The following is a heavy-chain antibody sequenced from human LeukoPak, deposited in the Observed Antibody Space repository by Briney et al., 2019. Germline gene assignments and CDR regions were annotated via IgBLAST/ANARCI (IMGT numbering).Heavy chain of an antibody. CDR2: IYYSGST. CDR3: ARGRDRFFDY. J-gene: IGHJ4*02. CDR1: GGSISSGGYY. Sequence: SETLSLTCTVSGGSISSGGYYWSWIRQHPGKGLEWIGYIYYSGSTYYNPSLKSRVTISVDTSKNQFSLKLSSVTAADTAVYYCARGRDRFFDYWGQGTLVTVSS. V-gene: IGHV4-31*03. D-gene: IGHD3-3*01.